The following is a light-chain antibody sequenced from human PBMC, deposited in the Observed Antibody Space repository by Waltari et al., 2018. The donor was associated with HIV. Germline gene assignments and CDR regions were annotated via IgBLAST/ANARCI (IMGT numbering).Light chain of an antibody. CDR1: ELGDKY. J-gene: IGLJ2*01. CDR2: QDD. Sequence: SYEVTQPPSVAVSPGQTASIPCSGYELGDKYTCWYQQKPGQSPLLVIYQDDKRPSGSPARFAATSSGHTATLTISGTLPMDDADYYCQAWGSTTSGVFGRGTKLTVL. CDR3: QAWGSTTSGV. V-gene: IGLV3-1*01.